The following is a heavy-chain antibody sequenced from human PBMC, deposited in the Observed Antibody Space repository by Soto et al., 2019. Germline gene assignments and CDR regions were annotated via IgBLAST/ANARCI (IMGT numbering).Heavy chain of an antibody. D-gene: IGHD2-8*01. V-gene: IGHV1-24*01. J-gene: IGHJ5*02. CDR1: GYTLTELS. Sequence: ASVKVSCKVSGYTLTELSMHWVQQAPGKGLEWMGGFDSEDGETIYARKFQGRVTMTEDTSTDTAYMELSSLRSEDTAVYYCATESSRAYGWFDPWGQGXLVTVSS. CDR2: FDSEDGET. CDR3: ATESSRAYGWFDP.